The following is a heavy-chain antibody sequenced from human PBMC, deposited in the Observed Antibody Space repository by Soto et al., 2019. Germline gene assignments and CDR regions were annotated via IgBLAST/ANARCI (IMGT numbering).Heavy chain of an antibody. CDR3: ARDSILSGTTRPPPLDY. D-gene: IGHD4-17*01. CDR2: MSYDGSNA. CDR1: GFTFSSNA. V-gene: IGHV3-30-3*01. Sequence: QVQLVESGGGVVQPGRSLRLSCAASGFTFSSNAMHWVRQAPGKGLEWVAVMSYDGSNAYYADSVKGRFTISRDNSKNTLYLQMNSLRAEDTAVYYCARDSILSGTTRPPPLDYWGQGTLVTVSS. J-gene: IGHJ4*02.